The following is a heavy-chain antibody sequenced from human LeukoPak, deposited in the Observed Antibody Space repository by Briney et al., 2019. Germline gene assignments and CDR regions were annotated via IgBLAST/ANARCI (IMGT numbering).Heavy chain of an antibody. D-gene: IGHD1-26*01. V-gene: IGHV4-59*12. J-gene: IGHJ4*02. CDR3: ARDPYSGSYHLDY. Sequence: PSETLSLTCTVSGGSISSYYWSWIRQPPGKGLEWIGYIYYSGSTNYNPSLKSRATISVDTSKNQFSLKLSSVTAADTAVYYCARDPYSGSYHLDYWGQGTLVTVSS. CDR1: GGSISSYY. CDR2: IYYSGST.